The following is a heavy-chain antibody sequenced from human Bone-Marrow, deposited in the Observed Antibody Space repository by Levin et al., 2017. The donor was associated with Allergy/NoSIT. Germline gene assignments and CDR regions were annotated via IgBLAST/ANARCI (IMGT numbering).Heavy chain of an antibody. CDR1: GFSFSDYY. D-gene: IGHD6-13*01. CDR3: ARDSEYSSSWGDYYHGMDV. Sequence: GGSLRLSCVASGFSFSDYYMSWVRQAPGKGLEWVAYLSTGSSIIYYVDSVRGRFTISRDNSKNSLYLQMNNLRAEDTAIYYCARDSEYSSSWGDYYHGMDVWGQGTTVIVS. V-gene: IGHV3-11*01. CDR2: LSTGSSII. J-gene: IGHJ6*02.